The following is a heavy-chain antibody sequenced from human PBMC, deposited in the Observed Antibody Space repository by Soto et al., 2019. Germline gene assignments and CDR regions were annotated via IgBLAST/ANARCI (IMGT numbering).Heavy chain of an antibody. CDR2: IYHSGST. J-gene: IGHJ6*02. Sequence: LSLTCSVSGGSIRSYYWSWIRQSPGKGLEWIAYIYHSGSTNYNPSLKSRVTISVATSKNHLSLKLSSVTAADTAVYFCARISSVDPYGYVNGGLDVWGQGTTVTVSS. CDR1: GGSIRSYY. D-gene: IGHD5-18*01. V-gene: IGHV4-59*01. CDR3: ARISSVDPYGYVNGGLDV.